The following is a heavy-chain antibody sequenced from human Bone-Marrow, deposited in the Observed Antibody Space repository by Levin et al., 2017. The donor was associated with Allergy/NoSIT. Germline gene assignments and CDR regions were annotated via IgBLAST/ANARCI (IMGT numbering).Heavy chain of an antibody. CDR1: GFTFDDYT. CDR3: AKDNIHREASYFDS. D-gene: IGHD5-18*01. V-gene: IGHV3-43*01. Sequence: GGSLRLSCAASGFTFDDYTMHWVRQVPGKGLEWVSLIDWDGTSTFYADSVKGRFTISRDNSKNSLFLQMNSLRSEDTAFYYCAKDNIHREASYFDSWGQGTLVTVYS. CDR2: IDWDGTST. J-gene: IGHJ4*02.